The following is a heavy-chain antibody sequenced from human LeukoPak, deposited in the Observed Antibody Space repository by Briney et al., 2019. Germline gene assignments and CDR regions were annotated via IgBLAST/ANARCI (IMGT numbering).Heavy chain of an antibody. CDR2: MNPNSGNT. D-gene: IGHD3-10*01. J-gene: IGHJ4*02. V-gene: IGHV1-8*01. CDR3: AKAAGKYYTSGSYSFDY. CDR1: GYTFTSYD. Sequence: GASVKVSCKASGYTFTSYDINWVRQATGQGLEWMGWMNPNSGNTGYAQKFQGRVTMTRNTSISTAYMELSSLRSEDTAVYYCAKAAGKYYTSGSYSFDYWGQGTLVTVSS.